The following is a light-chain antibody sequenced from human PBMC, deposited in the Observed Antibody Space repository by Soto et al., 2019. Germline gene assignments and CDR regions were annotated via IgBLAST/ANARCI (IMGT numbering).Light chain of an antibody. CDR3: HQFGSSPQT. J-gene: IGKJ1*01. CDR2: GPS. CDR1: QSVSSSH. V-gene: IGKV3-20*01. Sequence: DIVLTQSPGTLSLSPGARAPLSCRASQSVSSSHIAWYQQKPGQAPRLLIYGPSSRATGIPERFSGSGSGTDFTLSISRLEPEDFAVYYCHQFGSSPQTFGHGTKVDIK.